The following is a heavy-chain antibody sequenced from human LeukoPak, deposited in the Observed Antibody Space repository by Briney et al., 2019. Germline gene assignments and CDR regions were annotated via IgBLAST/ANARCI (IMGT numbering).Heavy chain of an antibody. CDR1: GFTFSNYW. Sequence: PGGSLRLSCAASGFTFSNYWMHWVRQAPGKGLVWVSRINSDGRSTNYADSVKGRFTISRDNAKNTLYLQMNSLRAEDTAVYYCARSLEAGYSSSWYWGYWGQGTLVTVSS. D-gene: IGHD6-13*01. J-gene: IGHJ4*02. CDR2: INSDGRST. V-gene: IGHV3-74*01. CDR3: ARSLEAGYSSSWYWGY.